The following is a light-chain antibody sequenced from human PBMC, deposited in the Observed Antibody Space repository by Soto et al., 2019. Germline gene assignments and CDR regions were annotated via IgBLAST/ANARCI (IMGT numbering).Light chain of an antibody. CDR2: DND. V-gene: IGLV1-51*01. CDR3: ETWDVSLSAGV. CDR1: RSNIGEKY. Sequence: QSVLTQPPSVSAAPGQKVTISCSGSRSNIGEKYVSWYQQFPGTAPKLLIYDNDKRPSEIPDRFSGSKSGTSATLGITGLQTGDEADYYCETWDVSLSAGVFGGGTQLTVL. J-gene: IGLJ2*01.